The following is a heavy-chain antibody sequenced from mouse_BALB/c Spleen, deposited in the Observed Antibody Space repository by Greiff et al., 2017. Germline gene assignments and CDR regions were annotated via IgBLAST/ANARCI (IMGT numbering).Heavy chain of an antibody. CDR3: TRGLRRNYYAMDY. V-gene: IGHV6-6*02. J-gene: IGHJ4*01. D-gene: IGHD2-4*01. Sequence: EVKLVESGGGLVQPGGSMKLSCVASGFTFSNYWMNWVRQSPEKGLEWVAEIRLKSNNYATHYAESVKGRFTISRDDSKSSVYLQMNNLRAEDTGIYYCTRGLRRNYYAMDYWGQGTSVTVSS. CDR2: IRLKSNNYAT. CDR1: GFTFSNYW.